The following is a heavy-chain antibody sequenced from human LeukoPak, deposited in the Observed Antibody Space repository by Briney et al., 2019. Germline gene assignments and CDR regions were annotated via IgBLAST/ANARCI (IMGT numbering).Heavy chain of an antibody. J-gene: IGHJ4*02. CDR3: ARAGYYYDSSGYYSTLPFDY. V-gene: IGHV3-21*01. Sequence: GGSLRLSCAASGFTFSSYSMNWVRQAPGKGLEWVSSISSSSGYIYYADSVKGRFTISRDNAKNSLYLQMNSLRAEDTAVYYCARAGYYYDSSGYYSTLPFDYWGQGTLVTVSS. D-gene: IGHD3-22*01. CDR2: ISSSSGYI. CDR1: GFTFSSYS.